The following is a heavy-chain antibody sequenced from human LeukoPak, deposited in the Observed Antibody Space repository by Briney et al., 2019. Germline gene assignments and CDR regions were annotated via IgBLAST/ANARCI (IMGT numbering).Heavy chain of an antibody. D-gene: IGHD1-26*01. J-gene: IGHJ5*02. CDR2: ISYDGSNK. Sequence: GRSLRLSCAASGFTFSSYGMHWGRQAPGKGLEWVAVISYDGSNKYYADSVKGRFTISRDNSKNTLYLQMNSLRAEDTAVYYCAKDGVGELLSSWFDPWGQGTLVTVSS. V-gene: IGHV3-30*18. CDR1: GFTFSSYG. CDR3: AKDGVGELLSSWFDP.